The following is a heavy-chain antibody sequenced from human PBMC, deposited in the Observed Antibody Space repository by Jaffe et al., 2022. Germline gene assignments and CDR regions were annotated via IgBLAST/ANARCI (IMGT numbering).Heavy chain of an antibody. CDR3: AMTTVTTPPQYYYYYYMDV. V-gene: IGHV4-39*01. Sequence: QLQLQESGPGLVKPSETLSLTCTVSGGSISSSSYYWGWIRQPPGKGLEWIGSIYYSGSTYYNPSLKSRVTISVDTSKNQFSLKLSSVTAADTAVYYCAMTTVTTPPQYYYYYYMDVWGKGTTVTVSS. J-gene: IGHJ6*03. D-gene: IGHD4-4*01. CDR2: IYYSGST. CDR1: GGSISSSSYY.